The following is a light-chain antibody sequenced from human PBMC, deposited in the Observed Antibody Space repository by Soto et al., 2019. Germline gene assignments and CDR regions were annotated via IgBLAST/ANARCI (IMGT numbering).Light chain of an antibody. CDR3: MQALQTRS. J-gene: IGKJ1*01. V-gene: IGKV2-28*01. CDR2: XGS. CDR1: QSLLHNNGYDY. Sequence: ETVMNESPLSLPVTPAEPASIYGXSSQSLLHNNGYDYLDLYLXXPRQSPXXXIYXGSNRGSGVPDRFSGSGSGTDFTMKISRVEADDGAVYYCMQALQTRSFGQRTKVDIK.